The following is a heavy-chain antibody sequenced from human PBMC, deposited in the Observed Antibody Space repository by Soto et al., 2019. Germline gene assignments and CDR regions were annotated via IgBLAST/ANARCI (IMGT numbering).Heavy chain of an antibody. Sequence: GGSLRLSCADPGFRFSSYSMSWVRRTPGKGLEWVAAITATGDRTYYADSVTGRFTISRDNSKKTHYLQMTSLRAEDTAMYYCATMNGYFEYWGQGTPVTVSS. CDR3: ATMNGYFEY. V-gene: IGHV3-23*01. CDR1: GFRFSSYS. J-gene: IGHJ4*02. D-gene: IGHD3-22*01. CDR2: ITATGDRT.